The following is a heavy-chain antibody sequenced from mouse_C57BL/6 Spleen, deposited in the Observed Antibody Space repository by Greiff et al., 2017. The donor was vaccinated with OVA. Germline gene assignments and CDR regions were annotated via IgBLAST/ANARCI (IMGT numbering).Heavy chain of an antibody. Sequence: EVKLMESGGGLVQPGGSLKLSCAASGFTFSDYGMAWVRQAPRKGPEWVAFISNLAYSIYYADTVTGRFTISRENAKNTLYLEMSSLRSEDTAMYYCARLYDGYSLGYWGQGTLVTVSA. CDR1: GFTFSDYG. V-gene: IGHV5-15*01. CDR3: ARLYDGYSLGY. D-gene: IGHD2-3*01. J-gene: IGHJ3*01. CDR2: ISNLAYSI.